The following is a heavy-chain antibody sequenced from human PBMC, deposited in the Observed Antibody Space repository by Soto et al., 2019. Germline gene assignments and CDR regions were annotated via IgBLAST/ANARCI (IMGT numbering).Heavy chain of an antibody. J-gene: IGHJ4*02. CDR2: IGGSGRNT. V-gene: IGHV3-23*01. CDR1: GFTFSNSG. D-gene: IGHD3-10*01. Sequence: EVQLLESGGGLGQPGGSLRLSCAASGFTFSNSGMSWVRQAPGKGLEWVSAIGGSGRNTYYADSVKGRFTISRDNSKNILYLQMNSLRGEDAAVYHCAKDLMVRGVIKPLDYWGQGTLVTVSS. CDR3: AKDLMVRGVIKPLDY.